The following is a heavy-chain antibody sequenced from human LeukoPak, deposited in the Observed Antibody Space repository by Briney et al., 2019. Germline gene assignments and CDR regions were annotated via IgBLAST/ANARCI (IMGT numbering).Heavy chain of an antibody. CDR3: ARGPFVYNWNDGDAFDI. D-gene: IGHD1-20*01. J-gene: IGHJ3*02. Sequence: ASVKVSCKASGYTFTGYYMHWVRQAPGQGLEWMGRINPNSGGTNYAQKFQGRVTMTRDTPISTAYMELSRLRSDDTAVYYCARGPFVYNWNDGDAFDIWGQGTMVTVSS. CDR1: GYTFTGYY. V-gene: IGHV1-2*06. CDR2: INPNSGGT.